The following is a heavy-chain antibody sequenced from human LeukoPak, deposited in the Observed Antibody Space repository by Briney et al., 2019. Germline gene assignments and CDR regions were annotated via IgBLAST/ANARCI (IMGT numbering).Heavy chain of an antibody. CDR1: GGSISSSSYY. CDR2: IYYSGST. D-gene: IGHD5-18*01. V-gene: IGHV4-39*07. J-gene: IGHJ4*02. Sequence: SETLSLTCTVSGGSISSSSYYWGWIRQPPGKGLEWIGSIYYSGSTYYNPSLKSRVTISVDTSKNQFSLKLSSVTAADTAVYYCARPVDTAMVPYFDYWGQGTLVTVSS. CDR3: ARPVDTAMVPYFDY.